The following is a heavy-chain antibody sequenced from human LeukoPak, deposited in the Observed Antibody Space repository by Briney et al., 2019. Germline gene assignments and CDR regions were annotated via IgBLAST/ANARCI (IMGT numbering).Heavy chain of an antibody. CDR1: GFTFSDYY. Sequence: GGSLRLSCAASGFTFSDYYMSWIRQAPGKGLEWISYITNNDGTTYYADSVRGRFTVSRDNAKNSLYLQMNSLRAEDTAIYYCARDRGVVVAGMGYYFDYWGQGTLVTVSS. J-gene: IGHJ4*02. D-gene: IGHD2-15*01. CDR2: ITNNDGTT. CDR3: ARDRGVVVAGMGYYFDY. V-gene: IGHV3-11*01.